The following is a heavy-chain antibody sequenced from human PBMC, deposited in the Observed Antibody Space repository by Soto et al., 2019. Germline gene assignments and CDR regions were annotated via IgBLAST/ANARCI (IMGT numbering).Heavy chain of an antibody. J-gene: IGHJ4*02. Sequence: TLSLTCTFSGGSISSGDYYWSWIRQPPGKGLEWIGYIYYSGSTYYNPSLKSRVTISVDTSKNQFSLKLSSVTAADTAVYYCARARYYDYVWGSYPFDYWGQGTLVTVSS. CDR3: ARARYYDYVWGSYPFDY. CDR1: GGSISSGDYY. CDR2: IYYSGST. D-gene: IGHD3-16*01. V-gene: IGHV4-30-4*01.